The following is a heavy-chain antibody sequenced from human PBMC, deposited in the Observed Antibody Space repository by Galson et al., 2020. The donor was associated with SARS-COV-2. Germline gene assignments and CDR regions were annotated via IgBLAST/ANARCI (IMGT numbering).Heavy chain of an antibody. V-gene: IGHV4-30-4*01. CDR1: GDSISSDDFY. CDR3: ARTSSTATREYYFDY. CDR2: IHSSGNT. Sequence: SETLSLTCTVSGDSISSDDFYWSWIRQTPGTGLEWIGDIHSSGNTYYNPSLMSRGTISVDTSKNQFSLRLRSVTATDTAVYFCARTSSTATREYYFDYWGQGTLVSVSS. D-gene: IGHD4-17*01. J-gene: IGHJ4*02.